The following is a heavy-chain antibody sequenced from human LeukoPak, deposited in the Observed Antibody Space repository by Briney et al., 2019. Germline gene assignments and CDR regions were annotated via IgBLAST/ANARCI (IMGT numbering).Heavy chain of an antibody. V-gene: IGHV4-34*01. CDR2: INHSGST. D-gene: IGHD5-24*01. CDR3: ARARDGYNGKDY. J-gene: IGHJ4*02. Sequence: SETLSLTCAVYGGSFSGCYWSWIRQPPGKGLEWIGEINHSGSTNYNPSLKSRVTISVDTSKNQFPLKLSSVTAADTAVYYCARARDGYNGKDYWGQGTLVTVSS. CDR1: GGSFSGCY.